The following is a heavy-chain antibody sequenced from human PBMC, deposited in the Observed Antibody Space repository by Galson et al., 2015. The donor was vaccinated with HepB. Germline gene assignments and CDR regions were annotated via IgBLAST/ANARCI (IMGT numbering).Heavy chain of an antibody. V-gene: IGHV4-31*03. CDR1: GGSISSGGYY. CDR2: IYYSGST. J-gene: IGHJ4*02. Sequence: TLSLTCTVSGGSISSGGYYWSWIRQHPGKGLEWIGYIYYSGSTYYNPSLKSRVTISVDTSKNQFSLKLSSVTAADTAVYYCASSMFDSSGYYTQIDYWGQGTLVTVSS. D-gene: IGHD3-22*01. CDR3: ASSMFDSSGYYTQIDY.